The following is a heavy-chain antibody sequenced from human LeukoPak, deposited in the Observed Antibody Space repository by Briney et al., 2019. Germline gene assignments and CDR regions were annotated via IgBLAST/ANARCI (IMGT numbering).Heavy chain of an antibody. CDR2: VYYTGST. Sequence: SETLSLTCTVSYGSISRYCWSWIRQPPGKGLEWIGYVYYTGSTNYNPSLKSRVTISVDTSKNQFSLKLSSVTAADTAVYYCARATYYYDSSGYLLDYWGQGTLVTVSS. CDR3: ARATYYYDSSGYLLDY. J-gene: IGHJ4*02. CDR1: YGSISRYC. D-gene: IGHD3-22*01. V-gene: IGHV4-59*08.